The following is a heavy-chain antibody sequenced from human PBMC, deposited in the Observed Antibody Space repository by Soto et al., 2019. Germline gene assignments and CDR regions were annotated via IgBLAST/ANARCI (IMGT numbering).Heavy chain of an antibody. CDR3: ARDFGPYSSGWYGGYFDY. V-gene: IGHV3-30-3*01. CDR2: ISYDGSNK. J-gene: IGHJ4*02. CDR1: GFTFSSYA. D-gene: IGHD6-19*01. Sequence: QVQLVGSGGGVVQPGRSLRLSCAASGFTFSSYAMHWVRQAPGKGLEWVAVISYDGSNKYYADSVKGRFTISRDNSKNTLYLQMNSLRDEDTAVYYCARDFGPYSSGWYGGYFDYWGQGTLVTVSS.